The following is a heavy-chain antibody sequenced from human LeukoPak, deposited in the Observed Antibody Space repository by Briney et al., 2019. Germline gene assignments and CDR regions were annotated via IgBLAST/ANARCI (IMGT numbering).Heavy chain of an antibody. CDR2: MNPNSGNT. Sequence: ASVKVSCKASGYTFTSYDINWVRQATGQGLEWMGWMNPNSGNTGYAQKFQGRVTMTRNTPISTAYMELSSLRSEDTAVYYCARDYYDSSGYYYYYYMDVWGKGTTVTVSS. V-gene: IGHV1-8*01. J-gene: IGHJ6*03. CDR3: ARDYYDSSGYYYYYYMDV. D-gene: IGHD3-22*01. CDR1: GYTFTSYD.